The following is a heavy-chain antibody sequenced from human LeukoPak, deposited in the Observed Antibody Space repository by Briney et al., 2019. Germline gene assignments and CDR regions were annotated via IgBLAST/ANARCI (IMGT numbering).Heavy chain of an antibody. J-gene: IGHJ4*02. D-gene: IGHD6-13*01. V-gene: IGHV4-59*01. CDR1: GGSLSPYY. CDR3: ARGVVAAAGRTFDF. CDR2: ISYSGST. Sequence: PSETLSLTCTVSGGSLSPYYWSWIRQSPGKGLEWIGYISYSGSTNSHPSLKSRVTISVDMSKPQFYLELSSVTAADTAVYYCARGVVAAAGRTFDFWGQGTLVTVSS.